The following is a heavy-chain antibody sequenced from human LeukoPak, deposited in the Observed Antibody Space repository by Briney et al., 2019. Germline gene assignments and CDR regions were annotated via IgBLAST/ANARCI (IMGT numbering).Heavy chain of an antibody. CDR3: ARRSTAYCGGDCYSGARYYYYMDV. Sequence: GESLKISCKGSGSSFTSYWIGWVRQMPGKGLEWMGIIYPGDSDTRYSPSFQGQVTISADKSISTAYLQWSSLKASDTAMYYCARRSTAYCGGDCYSGARYYYYMDVWGKGTTVTVSS. CDR2: IYPGDSDT. CDR1: GSSFTSYW. J-gene: IGHJ6*03. V-gene: IGHV5-51*01. D-gene: IGHD2-21*02.